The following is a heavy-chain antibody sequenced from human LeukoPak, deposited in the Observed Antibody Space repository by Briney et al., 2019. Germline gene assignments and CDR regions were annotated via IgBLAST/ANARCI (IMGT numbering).Heavy chain of an antibody. Sequence: SETLSLTCTVSDDSIKSHFWTWIRQPPGKGPEWIGYVYYSGSGSSNPSLKSRLTMSVDTSKSQFYLNLNSVTTADTAMYYCARGSRRHYDGSGYYFGEFDYWGQGTLVTVSS. CDR2: VYYSGSG. D-gene: IGHD3-22*01. J-gene: IGHJ4*02. V-gene: IGHV4-59*11. CDR1: DDSIKSHF. CDR3: ARGSRRHYDGSGYYFGEFDY.